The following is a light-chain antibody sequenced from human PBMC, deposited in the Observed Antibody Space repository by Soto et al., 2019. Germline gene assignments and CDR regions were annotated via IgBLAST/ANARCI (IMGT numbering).Light chain of an antibody. CDR2: GAS. V-gene: IGKV3-15*01. J-gene: IGKJ1*01. Sequence: DIVLTQSPGTLSLSPGERATLSCRASQYVSNKVAWYQQKPGQAPRLLFYGASRRATGVPLRFTGSGSGTNYTLTISSLQSEDFGVYFCQQNDNWPWTFGQGTKVDIK. CDR3: QQNDNWPWT. CDR1: QYVSNK.